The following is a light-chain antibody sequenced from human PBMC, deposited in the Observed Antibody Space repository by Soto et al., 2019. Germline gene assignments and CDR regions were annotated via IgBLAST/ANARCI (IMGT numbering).Light chain of an antibody. CDR2: DTS. CDR3: KQREHWPPIT. Sequence: IVLTQAQGTRSLSAGERATLSCRESQSVNRYLAWYQQKPGQAPRLLIYDTSNRAPGIPARFSGSGSGTDFTLTISSLEPEDFAVYYRKQREHWPPITFDQGTRLEIK. V-gene: IGKV3-11*01. CDR1: QSVNRY. J-gene: IGKJ5*01.